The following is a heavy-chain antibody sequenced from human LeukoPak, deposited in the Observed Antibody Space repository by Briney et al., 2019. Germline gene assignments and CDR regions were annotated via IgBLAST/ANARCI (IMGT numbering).Heavy chain of an antibody. V-gene: IGHV1-2*02. D-gene: IGHD4-17*01. Sequence: GASVKVSCKASGYTFTGYYMHWVRQAPGQGLEGMGWINPNSGGTNYAQKFQGRVTMTRDTSISTAYMELSRLRSEDTAVYYCARDLDYGDYDRFDYWGQGTLVTVSS. CDR1: GYTFTGYY. CDR2: INPNSGGT. J-gene: IGHJ4*02. CDR3: ARDLDYGDYDRFDY.